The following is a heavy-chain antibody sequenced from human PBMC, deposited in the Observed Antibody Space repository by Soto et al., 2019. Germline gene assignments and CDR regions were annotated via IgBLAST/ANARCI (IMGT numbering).Heavy chain of an antibody. Sequence: QVQLVQSGAEVKKPGSSVKVSCKASGGTFSSYAISWVRQAPGQGLEWMGGIIPIFGPANYAQKFQGRVTITADESTSTAYMELSSLRSEDTAVDYCARDRPWELGQGAFDIWGQGTMVTVSS. D-gene: IGHD1-26*01. CDR2: IIPIFGPA. CDR3: ARDRPWELGQGAFDI. CDR1: GGTFSSYA. J-gene: IGHJ3*02. V-gene: IGHV1-69*01.